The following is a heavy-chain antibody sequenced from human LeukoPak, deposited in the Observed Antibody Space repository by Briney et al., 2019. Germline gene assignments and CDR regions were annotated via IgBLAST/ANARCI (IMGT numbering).Heavy chain of an antibody. V-gene: IGHV3-30*03. Sequence: PGGSLRLSCAASGFTFSSYGMHWVRQAPGKGLEWVAVISYDGSNKYYADSVKGRFTISRDNSKNTLYLQMNSLRAEDTAVYYCATDSSGYYNQFWGQGTMVTVSS. J-gene: IGHJ3*01. D-gene: IGHD3-22*01. CDR3: ATDSSGYYNQF. CDR2: ISYDGSNK. CDR1: GFTFSSYG.